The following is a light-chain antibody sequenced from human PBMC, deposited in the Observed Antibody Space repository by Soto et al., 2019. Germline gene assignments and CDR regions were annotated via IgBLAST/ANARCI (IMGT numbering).Light chain of an antibody. V-gene: IGKV3-11*01. J-gene: IGKJ5*01. CDR2: GAS. CDR3: QQRSNWPPIT. Sequence: EIVLTPSPGTLSLSPGERATLSCRASQSVSNNYLAWYQQKPGQAPRLLIYGASTRATGIPARFSGSGSGTDFTLTISSLEPEDFAAYYCQQRSNWPPITFGQGTRLDIK. CDR1: QSVSNNY.